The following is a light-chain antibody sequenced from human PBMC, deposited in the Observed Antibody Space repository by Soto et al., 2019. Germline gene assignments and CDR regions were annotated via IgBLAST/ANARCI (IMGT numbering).Light chain of an antibody. CDR2: TGS. CDR1: QAIDSW. J-gene: IGKJ1*01. V-gene: IGKV1-12*01. Sequence: DIQMTQSPSSVSASVGDRVTITCRASQAIDSWLAWYQQKPGEAPKLLIFTGSLLHSGVPPRFSGSRCWTDFTLTISSLEREDFGTYNCEGMLSSPPTFGQGTKVDIK. CDR3: EGMLSSPPT.